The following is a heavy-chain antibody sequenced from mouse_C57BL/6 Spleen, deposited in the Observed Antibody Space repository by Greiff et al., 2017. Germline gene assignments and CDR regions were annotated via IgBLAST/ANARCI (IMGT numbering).Heavy chain of an antibody. D-gene: IGHD2-4*01. V-gene: IGHV1-75*01. CDR1: GYTFTDYY. J-gene: IGHJ4*01. Sequence: QVQLQQSGPELVKPGASVKISCKASGYTFTDYYINWVKQRPGQGLEWIGWIFPGSGSTYYNEKFKGKATLTVDKSYSTAYMLLSSLTSEDSAVYFCARSISPYDYDVGDAMDYWGQGTSVTVSS. CDR2: IFPGSGST. CDR3: ARSISPYDYDVGDAMDY.